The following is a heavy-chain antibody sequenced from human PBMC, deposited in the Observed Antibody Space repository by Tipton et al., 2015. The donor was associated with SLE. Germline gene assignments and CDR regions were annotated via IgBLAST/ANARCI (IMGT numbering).Heavy chain of an antibody. CDR1: GYNFAGSW. CDR2: IYPGDSDS. V-gene: IGHV5-51*01. D-gene: IGHD2/OR15-2a*01. J-gene: IGHJ4*02. Sequence: VQLVQSGAEVKKPGESLKISCKGSGYNFAGSWIAWVRQTPGKGLEWMGVIYPGDSDSRYSPSFEGHVTISADKSVRTAYLQWSSLKASATATYYCARYENNPLFDYWGQGTPVSVS. CDR3: ARYENNPLFDY.